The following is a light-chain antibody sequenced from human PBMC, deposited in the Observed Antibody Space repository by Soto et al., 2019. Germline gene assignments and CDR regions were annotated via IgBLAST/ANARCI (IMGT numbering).Light chain of an antibody. J-gene: IGLJ3*02. Sequence: QSALTQPASVSGSPAQSITISCTGTSSDVGSFNLVSWYQQHAGKAPKLIIFEGNKLPSGVSNRFSGSKSGNTASLTISGLHADDEADYYCCSYAGGSTWVFGGGTKLTVL. V-gene: IGLV2-23*01. CDR3: CSYAGGSTWV. CDR2: EGN. CDR1: SSDVGSFNL.